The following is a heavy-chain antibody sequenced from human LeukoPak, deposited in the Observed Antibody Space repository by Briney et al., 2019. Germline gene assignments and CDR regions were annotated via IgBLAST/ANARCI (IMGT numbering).Heavy chain of an antibody. J-gene: IGHJ4*02. CDR3: ASGVPHQGSMIVVVFDY. D-gene: IGHD3-22*01. V-gene: IGHV3-48*01. Sequence: PGGSLRLSCAASGFTFSSYSMNWVRQAPGKGLEWVSYISSSSSTIYYADSVKGRFTISRDNAKNSLYLQVNSLRAEDTAVYYCASGVPHQGSMIVVVFDYWGQGTLVTVSS. CDR1: GFTFSSYS. CDR2: ISSSSSTI.